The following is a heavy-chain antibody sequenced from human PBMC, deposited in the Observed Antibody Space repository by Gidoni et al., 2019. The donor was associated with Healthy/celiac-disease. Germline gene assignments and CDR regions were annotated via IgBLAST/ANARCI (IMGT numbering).Heavy chain of an antibody. V-gene: IGHV3-64*01. CDR2: ISSNGGST. CDR1: GFTFSSYA. Sequence: EVQLVESGGGLVQPGGSLRLSCAASGFTFSSYAMHWVRQAPGKGPEYVSAISSNGGSTYYANSVKGRFTISRDNSKNTLYLQMGSLRAEDMAVYYCARVAAAGSFPDYWGQGTLVTVSS. D-gene: IGHD6-13*01. J-gene: IGHJ4*02. CDR3: ARVAAAGSFPDY.